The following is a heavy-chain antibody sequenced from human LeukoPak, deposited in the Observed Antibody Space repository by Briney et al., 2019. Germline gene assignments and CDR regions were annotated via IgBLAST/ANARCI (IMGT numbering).Heavy chain of an antibody. CDR1: GFTLSNYS. CDR2: ISSGSTHI. D-gene: IGHD3-22*01. V-gene: IGHV3-21*01. J-gene: IGHJ3*02. CDR3: ARDPKVPDYCDSTGYYEPIDAFDM. Sequence: GGSLRLSCAASGFTLSNYSMNWVCQAPGKGLEWISCISSGSTHIFYADSVRGRFTISRDNAKRSLYLQMNSLRAEDTAVYFCARDPKVPDYCDSTGYYEPIDAFDMWGQGTMVTVSS.